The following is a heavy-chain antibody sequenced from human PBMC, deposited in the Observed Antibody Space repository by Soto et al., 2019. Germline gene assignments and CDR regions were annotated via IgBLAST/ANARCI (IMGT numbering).Heavy chain of an antibody. D-gene: IGHD2-15*01. CDR3: AKENRRGYCSGGICYGYFDY. Sequence: EVQLLESGGGLVQPGGSLRLSCTASGFTFSNDAMSWVRQAPGKGLEWVSTISGSGDSTNYADSVKGQFAISRDNSNNMLYVQMDSLRVEDTAVYYCAKENRRGYCSGGICYGYFDYWGQGTLVTVA. J-gene: IGHJ4*02. V-gene: IGHV3-23*01. CDR2: ISGSGDST. CDR1: GFTFSNDA.